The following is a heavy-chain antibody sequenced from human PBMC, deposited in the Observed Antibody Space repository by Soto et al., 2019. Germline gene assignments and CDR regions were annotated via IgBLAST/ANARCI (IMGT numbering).Heavy chain of an antibody. CDR3: ARGLFTYYFDY. Sequence: GGSLRLSCAASGFTVSSNYMSWVRQAPGKGLNWVSVIYSGGSTYYADSVKGRFTISRDNSKNTLYLQMNSLRAEDTAVYYCARGLFTYYFDYWGPGTLVTVSS. D-gene: IGHD3-22*01. J-gene: IGHJ4*02. CDR2: IYSGGST. CDR1: GFTVSSNY. V-gene: IGHV3-53*01.